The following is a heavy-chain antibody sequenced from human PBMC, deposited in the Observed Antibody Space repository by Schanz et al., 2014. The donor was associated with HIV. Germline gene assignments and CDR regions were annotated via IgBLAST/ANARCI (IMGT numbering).Heavy chain of an antibody. D-gene: IGHD1-7*01. J-gene: IGHJ6*02. CDR3: AKDRITGTTGVPYYYYGMDV. CDR2: INQDASTI. CDR1: GFTFNNYW. Sequence: EVQLVESGGGLVQPGGSLRLSCAASGFTFNNYWMHWVRQVTGKGLEWVANINQDASTIRYVDSVKCRFTISRDNAKNSLHLQMNSLRGDDTAVYYCAKDRITGTTGVPYYYYGMDVWGQGTTVTVSS. V-gene: IGHV3-7*01.